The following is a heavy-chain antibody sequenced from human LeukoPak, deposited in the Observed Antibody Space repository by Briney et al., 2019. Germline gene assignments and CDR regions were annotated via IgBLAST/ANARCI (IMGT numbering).Heavy chain of an antibody. CDR1: GGSISSYY. J-gene: IGHJ4*02. D-gene: IGHD5-24*01. V-gene: IGHV4-59*01. Sequence: LETLSLTCTVSGGSISSYYWSWIRQPPGKGLEWIGYIYYSGSTNYNPSLKSRVTISVDTSKNQFSLKLSSVTAADTAVYYCARGVATISHFDYWGQGTLVTVSS. CDR3: ARGVATISHFDY. CDR2: IYYSGST.